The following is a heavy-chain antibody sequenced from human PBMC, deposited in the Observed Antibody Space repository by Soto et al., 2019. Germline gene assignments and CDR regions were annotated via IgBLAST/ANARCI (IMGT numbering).Heavy chain of an antibody. CDR1: GFSVSNKY. Sequence: GGSLRLSCAASGFSVSNKYMNWVRQAPGRGLEWVSVIYSGGGTYYAESVKGRFTISRDNSKNTVHLQMNTLRPEDTAVYYCAREGGSYGPFDCWGQGTLVTVSS. CDR3: AREGGSYGPFDC. CDR2: IYSGGGT. D-gene: IGHD3-10*01. V-gene: IGHV3-53*01. J-gene: IGHJ4*02.